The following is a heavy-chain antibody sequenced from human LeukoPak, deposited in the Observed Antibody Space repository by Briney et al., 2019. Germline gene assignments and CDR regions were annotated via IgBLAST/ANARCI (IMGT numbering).Heavy chain of an antibody. CDR1: GFTFSSYA. J-gene: IGHJ6*02. V-gene: IGHV3-23*01. D-gene: IGHD2-15*01. CDR2: ISTCGDFT. CDR3: AGCSGGSCYSRGKYGVDV. Sequence: GGSLRLSCATSGFTFSSYAMNWVRQAPGKGLECVSFISTCGDFTYYAASVKGRFTVSRDNSKNTLYLQMNSLRADDTAVYYCAGCSGGSCYSRGKYGVDVWGQGTTVIVSS.